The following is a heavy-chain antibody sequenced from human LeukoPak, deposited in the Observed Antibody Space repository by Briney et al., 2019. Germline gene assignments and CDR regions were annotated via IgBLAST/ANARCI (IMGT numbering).Heavy chain of an antibody. D-gene: IGHD4-17*01. J-gene: IGHJ4*02. V-gene: IGHV4-38-2*02. CDR2: INHSGST. CDR1: GYSISSGYH. Sequence: SETLSLTCTVSGYSISSGYHWGRIRQPPGKGLEWIGEINHSGSTNYNPSLKSRVTISVDTSKNQFSLKLSSVTAADTAVYYCARDDTVTTLYFDYWGQGTLVTVSS. CDR3: ARDDTVTTLYFDY.